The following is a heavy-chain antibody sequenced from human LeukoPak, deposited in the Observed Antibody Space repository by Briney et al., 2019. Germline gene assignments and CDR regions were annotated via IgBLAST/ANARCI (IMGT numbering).Heavy chain of an antibody. V-gene: IGHV6-1*01. D-gene: IGHD2-2*03. CDR2: TYYRSTWYN. J-gene: IGHJ6*03. CDR3: ARGGYCSSTSCYARRAYYYYMDV. Sequence: SQTLSLTCALSGDSVSSNSAAWNWIRQSPSRGLEWLGRTYYRSTWYNDYAVSVKSRITINPDTSKNQFSLQLNSVTPEDTAVYYCARGGYCSSTSCYARRAYYYYMDVWGKGTTVTVSS. CDR1: GDSVSSNSAA.